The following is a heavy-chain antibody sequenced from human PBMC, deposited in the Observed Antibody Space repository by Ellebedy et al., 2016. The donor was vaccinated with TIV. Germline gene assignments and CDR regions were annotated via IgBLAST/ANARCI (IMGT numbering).Heavy chain of an antibody. J-gene: IGHJ6*02. CDR2: IYYSGST. CDR1: GGSISSSSYY. V-gene: IGHV4-39*01. D-gene: IGHD3-3*01. CDR3: AGLFWSGYSYYYYGMDV. Sequence: GSLRLSXTVSGGSISSSSYYWGWIRQPPGKGLEWIGSIYYSGSTYYNPSLKSRVTISVDTSKNQFSLKLSSVTAADTAVYYCAGLFWSGYSYYYYGMDVWGQGTTVTVSS.